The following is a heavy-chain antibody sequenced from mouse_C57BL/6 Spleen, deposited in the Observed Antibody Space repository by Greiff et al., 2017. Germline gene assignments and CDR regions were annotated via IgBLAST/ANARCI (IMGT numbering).Heavy chain of an antibody. J-gene: IGHJ4*01. Sequence: EVQLVESGGGLVKPGGSLKLSCAASGFTFSDYGMHWVRQAPEKGLEWVAYIGSGSSTIYYADTVKGRFTISRDNAKNTLFLQMTSLRSEDTAMYYCARRGMYDYDRGVYAMDYWGQGTSVTVSS. V-gene: IGHV5-17*01. D-gene: IGHD2-4*01. CDR3: ARRGMYDYDRGVYAMDY. CDR1: GFTFSDYG. CDR2: IGSGSSTI.